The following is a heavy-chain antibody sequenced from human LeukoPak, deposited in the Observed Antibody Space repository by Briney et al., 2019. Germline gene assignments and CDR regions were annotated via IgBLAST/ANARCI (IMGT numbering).Heavy chain of an antibody. J-gene: IGHJ4*02. CDR2: ISTDGSVT. D-gene: IGHD3-10*01. V-gene: IGHV3-74*01. CDR1: GFTFSTHW. CDR3: ARIGGSGSYSGHYFDH. Sequence: GGSLRLSCAASGFTFSTHWMHWVRRAPGKGLVWVSRISTDGSVTSYADSVKGRFTISRDNAKSTMYLQMNSLRAEDTAVYYCARIGGSGSYSGHYFDHWGQGTLVTVSS.